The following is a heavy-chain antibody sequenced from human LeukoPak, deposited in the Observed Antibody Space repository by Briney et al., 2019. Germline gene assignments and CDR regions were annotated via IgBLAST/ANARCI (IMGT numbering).Heavy chain of an antibody. CDR2: ISYDGSNK. CDR3: ARVGSGMVRENPDYYYYGMDV. CDR1: GFALSSYA. Sequence: GGSLRLSCAASGFALSSYAMHWVRQAPGKGLEWVAVISYDGSNKYYSDSVKGRFTISRDNSKKTLYLQMNSLRTEDTAVYYCARVGSGMVRENPDYYYYGMDVWGQGTTVTVSS. V-gene: IGHV3-30-3*01. D-gene: IGHD3-10*01. J-gene: IGHJ6*02.